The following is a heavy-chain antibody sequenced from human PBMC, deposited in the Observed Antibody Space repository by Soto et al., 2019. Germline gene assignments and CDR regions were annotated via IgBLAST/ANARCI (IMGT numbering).Heavy chain of an antibody. J-gene: IGHJ4*02. V-gene: IGHV4-39*01. CDR1: GGSISISNYY. CDR3: ARFNYLIDY. D-gene: IGHD4-4*01. CDR2: IYYSGST. Sequence: SETLSLTCTVSGGSISISNYYWGWIRQPPGKGLEWIASIYYSGSTYYNPSLKSRVTMSVDTSKNQFSLKLSSVTAADTAVYYCARFNYLIDYWGQGTLVTVSS.